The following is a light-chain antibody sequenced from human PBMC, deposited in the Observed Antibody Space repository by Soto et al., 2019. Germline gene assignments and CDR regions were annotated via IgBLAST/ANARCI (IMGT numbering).Light chain of an antibody. CDR2: GNN. V-gene: IGLV1-40*01. J-gene: IGLJ2*01. CDR1: SSNIGAGND. CDR3: QSYDSSLSGSV. Sequence: QSVLTQPPSVSGAPGQRVTISCTGSSSNIGAGNDVHWNQQLPGRAPKVLIYGNNNRPSGVPDRFSGSKSGTSASLAITGLQAEDEADYYCQSYDSSLSGSVFGGGTKLTVL.